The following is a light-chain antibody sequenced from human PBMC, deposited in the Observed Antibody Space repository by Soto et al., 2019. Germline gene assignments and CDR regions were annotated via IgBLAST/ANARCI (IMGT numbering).Light chain of an antibody. J-gene: IGKJ4*01. CDR3: QQFNSYPLT. CDR1: QGIGSY. V-gene: IGKV1-9*01. Sequence: DIQLTQSPSFLSASVGDRVTITCRASQGIGSYLAWYQQKPGKAPKLLIYSASTLHSGVPSRFSGSGSGTEFTLTISSPQPEDFATYYCQQFNSYPLTFGGGTKVEIK. CDR2: SAS.